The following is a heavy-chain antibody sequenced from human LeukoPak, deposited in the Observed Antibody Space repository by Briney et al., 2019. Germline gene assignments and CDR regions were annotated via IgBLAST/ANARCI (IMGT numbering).Heavy chain of an antibody. CDR1: GYSFTSYW. V-gene: IGHV5-51*01. CDR3: ARQGCSSTSCYDWFDP. Sequence: GESLQISCQGSGYSFTSYWIGWVRQMPGKGLEWMGIIYPGDSDTRYSPSFQGQVTISADKSISTAYLQWSSLKASDTAMCYCARQGCSSTSCYDWFDPWGQGTLVTVSS. D-gene: IGHD2-2*01. J-gene: IGHJ5*02. CDR2: IYPGDSDT.